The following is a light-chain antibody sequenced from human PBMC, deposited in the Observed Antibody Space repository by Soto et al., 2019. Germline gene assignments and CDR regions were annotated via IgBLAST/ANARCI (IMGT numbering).Light chain of an antibody. V-gene: IGKV3-15*01. Sequence: EIVLTQSPATLSVSPGERATLSCRASQSVSSNLAWYQQKPGQAHRLLIYGASTRATGIPARFSGSGSGTEFTLTISSLQSQDFAVYYCQQYNNWPPITVGQGTRLEIK. CDR2: GAS. J-gene: IGKJ5*01. CDR1: QSVSSN. CDR3: QQYNNWPPIT.